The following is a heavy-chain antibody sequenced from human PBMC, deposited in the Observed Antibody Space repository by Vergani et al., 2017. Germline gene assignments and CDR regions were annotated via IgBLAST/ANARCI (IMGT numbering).Heavy chain of an antibody. V-gene: IGHV3-74*01. CDR3: ARERAIVATDGMDV. CDR2: INSDGSST. D-gene: IGHD5-12*01. CDR1: GFTFSSYW. J-gene: IGHJ6*02. Sequence: EVQLVESGGGVVQPGGSLRLSCAASGFTFSSYWMHWVRQAPGKGLVWVLRINSDGSSTSYADSVKGRFTISRDNAKNTLYLQMNSLRAEDTAVYYCARERAIVATDGMDVWGQGTTVTVSS.